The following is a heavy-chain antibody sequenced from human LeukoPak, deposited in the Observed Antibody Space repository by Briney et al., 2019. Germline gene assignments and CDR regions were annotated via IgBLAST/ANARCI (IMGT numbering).Heavy chain of an antibody. CDR1: GYTFTSYD. J-gene: IGHJ6*03. Sequence: ASVKVSCKASGYTFTSYDINWVRQATGQGLEWMGWMNPNSGNTGYAQKFQGRVTITRNTSISTAYMELSSLRSEDTAVYYCARVGGYCSSTSCFNYYYYYMDVWGKGTTVTVSS. CDR3: ARVGGYCSSTSCFNYYYYYMDV. CDR2: MNPNSGNT. D-gene: IGHD2-2*01. V-gene: IGHV1-8*03.